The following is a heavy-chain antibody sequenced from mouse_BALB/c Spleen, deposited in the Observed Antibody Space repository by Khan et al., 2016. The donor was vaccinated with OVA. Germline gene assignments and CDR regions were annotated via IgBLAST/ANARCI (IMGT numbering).Heavy chain of an antibody. CDR1: GFNIKDTY. D-gene: IGHD1-1*01. CDR3: ARRITTVGFDV. V-gene: IGHV14-3*02. J-gene: IGHJ1*01. CDR2: IDPANGNT. Sequence: VQLQQSGAELVKPGASVKLSCTASGFNIKDTYMHWVKQRPEQGLEWIGRIDPANGNTKYDPKFQGKATITADTSSNTAYLQLSSLTSEDTAVYYCARRITTVGFDVWGAGTTVTVSS.